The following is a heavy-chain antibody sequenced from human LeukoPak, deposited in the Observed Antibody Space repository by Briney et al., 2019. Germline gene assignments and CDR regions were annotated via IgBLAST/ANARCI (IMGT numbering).Heavy chain of an antibody. D-gene: IGHD2-8*01. CDR1: GYTLTELS. J-gene: IGHJ3*02. Sequence: ASVKVSCKVSGYTLTELSMHWVRQAPGKGLEWMGGFDPEDGETIYAQKFQGRVTMTEDTSTDTAYMELSSLRSEDTAVYYCATSRVGYCTNGVCYPTSDIGAFDIWGQGTMVTVSS. CDR2: FDPEDGET. CDR3: ATSRVGYCTNGVCYPTSDIGAFDI. V-gene: IGHV1-24*01.